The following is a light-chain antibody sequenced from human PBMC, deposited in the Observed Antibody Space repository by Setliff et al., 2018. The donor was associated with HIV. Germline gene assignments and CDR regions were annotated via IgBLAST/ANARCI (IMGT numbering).Light chain of an antibody. J-gene: IGKJ1*01. CDR1: QTVNNK. CDR3: HQYYDRPRT. Sequence: QSPATVSVSPGERATLSCRTSQTVNNKVAWYQHKPGQAPKLLIYDASHRAADVPARFSGGGSGTEYTLAISSMQSDDFALYYCHQYYDRPRTVGQGTKVDIK. V-gene: IGKV3-15*01. CDR2: DAS.